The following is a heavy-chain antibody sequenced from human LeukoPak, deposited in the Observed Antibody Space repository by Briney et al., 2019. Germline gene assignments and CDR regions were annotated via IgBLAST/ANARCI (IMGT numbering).Heavy chain of an antibody. Sequence: PSETLSLTCTASGGSISSSSYYWGWIRQPPGKGLEWIGSIYYSGSTYYNPSLKSRVTISVDTSKNQFSLKLSSVTAADTAVYYCARQCVYDFWSGPHYYYYMDVWGKGTTVTVSS. V-gene: IGHV4-39*01. CDR1: GGSISSSSYY. CDR3: ARQCVYDFWSGPHYYYYMDV. D-gene: IGHD3-3*01. J-gene: IGHJ6*03. CDR2: IYYSGST.